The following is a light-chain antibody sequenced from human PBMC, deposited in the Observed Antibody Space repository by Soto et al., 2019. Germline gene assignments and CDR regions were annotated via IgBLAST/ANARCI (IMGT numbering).Light chain of an antibody. V-gene: IGKV1-39*01. CDR2: AAS. Sequence: DIQMTQSPSSLSASVGDRVTITCRASQSISSYLNWYQQKPGKAPKLLIYAASSLQSGVPSRFSGSGSGTDFTLTISSLQPEDFATYYCQQSYSLTLTFCGGTKVEIK. J-gene: IGKJ4*01. CDR1: QSISSY. CDR3: QQSYSLTLT.